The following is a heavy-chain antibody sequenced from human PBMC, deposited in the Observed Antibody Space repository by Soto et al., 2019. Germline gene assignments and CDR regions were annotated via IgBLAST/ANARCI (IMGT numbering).Heavy chain of an antibody. CDR3: ARDESSSSGWSGNYYYYYGMDV. CDR1: GGTFSSYA. J-gene: IGHJ6*02. CDR2: IIPIFGTA. Sequence: ASVKVSCKASGGTFSSYAISWVRQAPGQGLEWMGGIIPIFGTANYAQKFQGRVTITADESTSTAYMELSSLRSEDTAVYYCARDESSSSGWSGNYYYYYGMDVWGQGTTVTVSS. D-gene: IGHD6-19*01. V-gene: IGHV1-69*13.